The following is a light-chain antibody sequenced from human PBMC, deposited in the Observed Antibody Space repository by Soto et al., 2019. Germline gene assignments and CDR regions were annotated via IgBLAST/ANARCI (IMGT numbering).Light chain of an antibody. J-gene: IGKJ5*01. CDR2: GAS. CDR1: QSVSSSY. CDR3: QQYGSSPRT. Sequence: EIVWTQSPGALSLSPGERATLSCRASQSVSSSYLAWYQQKPGQAPRLLIYGASSRATGIPDRFSGSGSGTDFTLTISRLEPEDFAVYYCQQYGSSPRTFGQGTRLEIK. V-gene: IGKV3-20*01.